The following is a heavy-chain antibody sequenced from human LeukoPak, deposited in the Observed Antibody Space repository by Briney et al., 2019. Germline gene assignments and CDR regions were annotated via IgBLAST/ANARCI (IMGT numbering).Heavy chain of an antibody. J-gene: IGHJ4*02. CDR3: ASGYYDSSGSVDY. CDR2: ILHSGST. D-gene: IGHD3-22*01. Sequence: MPSETLSLTCAVYGASFSGYYWSWIRQSPGKGLEWIGEILHSGSTNYNPSLKSRVTISEDTSKNQFSLKLSSVTAADTGVYYCASGYYDSSGSVDYWGQGTLVTVSS. V-gene: IGHV4-34*12. CDR1: GASFSGYY.